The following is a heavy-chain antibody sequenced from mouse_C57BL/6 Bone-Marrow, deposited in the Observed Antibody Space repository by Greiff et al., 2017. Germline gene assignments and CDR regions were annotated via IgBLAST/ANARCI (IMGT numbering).Heavy chain of an antibody. CDR3: ARDPMGWPNFDY. D-gene: IGHD1-1*02. J-gene: IGHJ2*01. V-gene: IGHV5-4*01. CDR2: ISDGGSYT. CDR1: GFTFSSYA. Sequence: EVKLVESGGGLVKPGGSLKLSCAASGFTFSSYAMSWVRQTPEKRLEWVATISDGGSYTYYPDNVKGRFTIFRDNAKNNLYLQMSHLKSEDTAMYYCARDPMGWPNFDYWGQGTTLTVSS.